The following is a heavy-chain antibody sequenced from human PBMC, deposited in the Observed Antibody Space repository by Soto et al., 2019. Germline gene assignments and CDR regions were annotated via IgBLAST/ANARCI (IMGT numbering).Heavy chain of an antibody. Sequence: QVQLVESGGGVVQPGRSLRLSCAASGFTFSSYAMHWVRQAPGKGLEWVAVISYDGSNKYYADSVKGRFTISRDNSKNTLYLQMNSLRAEDTAVYYCARDPTTSPVEMASFDYWGQGTLVTVSS. CDR2: ISYDGSNK. CDR1: GFTFSSYA. J-gene: IGHJ4*02. CDR3: ARDPTTSPVEMASFDY. D-gene: IGHD5-12*01. V-gene: IGHV3-30-3*01.